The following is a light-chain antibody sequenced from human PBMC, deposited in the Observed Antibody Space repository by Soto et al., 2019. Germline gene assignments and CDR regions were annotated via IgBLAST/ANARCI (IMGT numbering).Light chain of an antibody. V-gene: IGLV1-51*01. J-gene: IGLJ3*02. Sequence: QPVLTQPPSVSAAPGQKVAISCSGSSSNIGNRYVSWYQQLPGTAPKLLIYDNNKRPSGIPDRFSGSKSGTSATLDITGLQTGDEADYYCGTWDNSLSAGVFGGGTKLTVL. CDR1: SSNIGNRY. CDR3: GTWDNSLSAGV. CDR2: DNN.